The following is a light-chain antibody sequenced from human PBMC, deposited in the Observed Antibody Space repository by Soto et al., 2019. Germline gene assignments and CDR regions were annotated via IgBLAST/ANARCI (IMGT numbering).Light chain of an antibody. J-gene: IGKJ3*01. CDR2: DAS. CDR1: QSISSW. Sequence: DIQMTQSPSTLSASVGDRVTITCRASQSISSWLAWYQQKPGKAPKLLIYDASSLESGVPSRFSGSGSGTEFTLTISSLQPDDFATYYCQQENSYRFGPGTKVDIK. CDR3: QQENSYR. V-gene: IGKV1-5*01.